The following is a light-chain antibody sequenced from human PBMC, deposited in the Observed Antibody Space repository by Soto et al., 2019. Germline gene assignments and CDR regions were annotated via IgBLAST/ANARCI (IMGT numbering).Light chain of an antibody. J-gene: IGKJ3*01. V-gene: IGKV3-11*01. CDR1: QSVSSY. Sequence: EIVLTQSPATLSLSPGERATLSCRASQSVSSYLAWYQQKPGQAPRLLIYDASNRATGIPARFSGSGSGTDFTLTINMQEPEDFAVYYCQQRSNWPLFGPGTKVDIK. CDR2: DAS. CDR3: QQRSNWPL.